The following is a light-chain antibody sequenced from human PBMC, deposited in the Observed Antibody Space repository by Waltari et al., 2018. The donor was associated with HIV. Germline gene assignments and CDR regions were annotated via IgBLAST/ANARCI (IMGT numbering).Light chain of an antibody. V-gene: IGLV2-8*01. J-gene: IGLJ3*02. CDR3: SVYGGSNILV. CDR2: EVS. Sequence: QSALTQPPSASGSPGQSVTISCTGASSDLGVYNSVSWYQQRPGKAPKVIISEVSKRSSGGPNRFPASTSCNLASLTVSGLLADDAAEDFCSVYGGSNILVFGGGTKLTVL. CDR1: SSDLGVYNS.